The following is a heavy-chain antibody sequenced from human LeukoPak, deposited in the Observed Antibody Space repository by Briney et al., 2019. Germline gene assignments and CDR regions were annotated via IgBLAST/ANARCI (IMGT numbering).Heavy chain of an antibody. J-gene: IGHJ4*02. CDR1: GYTFTSYG. CDR3: ARDVGSRDGYNSDY. Sequence: ASVKVSCKASGYTFTSYGISWVRQAPGQGLEWIGWISAYNGNTNYAQKLRGRVTMTTDTSTSTAYMELRSLRSDDTAVYYCARDVGSRDGYNSDYWGQGTLVTVSS. CDR2: ISAYNGNT. D-gene: IGHD5-24*01. V-gene: IGHV1-18*01.